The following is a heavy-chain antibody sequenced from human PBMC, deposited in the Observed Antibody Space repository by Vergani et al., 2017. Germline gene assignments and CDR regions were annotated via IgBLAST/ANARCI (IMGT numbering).Heavy chain of an antibody. V-gene: IGHV3-9*01. D-gene: IGHD2-2*01. J-gene: IGHJ4*02. CDR1: GFIFSSYA. Sequence: EVQLVESGGGLVQPGGSLRLSCAASGFIFSSYAMHWVRQAPGKGLEWVSGISWNSGSIGYADSVKGRFTISRDNAKNSLYLQMNSLRAEDTALYYCAKDSHCSSTSCYGGIDYWGQGTLVTVSS. CDR2: ISWNSGSI. CDR3: AKDSHCSSTSCYGGIDY.